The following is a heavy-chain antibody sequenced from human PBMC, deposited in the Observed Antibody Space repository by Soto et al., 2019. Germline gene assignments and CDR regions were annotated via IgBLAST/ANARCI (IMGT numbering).Heavy chain of an antibody. CDR3: ARAIDGSLDY. J-gene: IGHJ4*02. D-gene: IGHD3-10*01. CDR2: IYYSGST. V-gene: IGHV4-31*03. Sequence: QVQLQESGPGLVKPSQTLSLTCTVPGGSISSGGYYWSWIRQHPGKGLEWIGYIYYSGSTYYNPSHNSRVTISVDTSKNQFSLKLSSVTAADTAVYYCARAIDGSLDYWGRGTLVTVSS. CDR1: GGSISSGGYY.